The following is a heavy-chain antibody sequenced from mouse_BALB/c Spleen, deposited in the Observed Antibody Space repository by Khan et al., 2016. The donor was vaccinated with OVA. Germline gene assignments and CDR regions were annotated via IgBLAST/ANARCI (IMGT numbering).Heavy chain of an antibody. Sequence: QVQLKQSGAELARPGASVKMSCKTSGYTFTSYTMHWVRQRPGQAPEWIGHINPSNNYTNYNQNFKDKATLIVDKSFTTAYMQLSSLTSEDSAVYNCVREADYHRSDDWFAYWGQGTLVTV. CDR1: GYTFTSYT. CDR3: VREADYHRSDDWFAY. J-gene: IGHJ3*01. V-gene: IGHV1-4*01. D-gene: IGHD2-14*01. CDR2: INPSNNYT.